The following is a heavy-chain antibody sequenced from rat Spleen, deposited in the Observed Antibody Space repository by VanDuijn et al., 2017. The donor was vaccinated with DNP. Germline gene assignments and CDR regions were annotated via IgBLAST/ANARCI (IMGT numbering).Heavy chain of an antibody. CDR1: GFSLTSNN. CDR3: ARDLRYYSTYGAFFDY. V-gene: IGHV2-30*01. Sequence: QVQLKESGPGLVQPSQTLSLTCTVAGFSLTSNNVHWVRQPTGTSLEWMGIIWTGGLADCTSALKSRLSISRDTSKNQVFLKMNSLQTEDTGTYFCARDLRYYSTYGAFFDYWGQGVMVTVSS. D-gene: IGHD1-2*01. CDR2: IWTGGLA. J-gene: IGHJ2*01.